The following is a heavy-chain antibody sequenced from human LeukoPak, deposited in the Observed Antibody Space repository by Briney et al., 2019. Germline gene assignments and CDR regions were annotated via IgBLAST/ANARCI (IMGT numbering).Heavy chain of an antibody. J-gene: IGHJ3*02. D-gene: IGHD3-10*01. CDR3: ARRLPPYYGSGNDAFDI. Sequence: GASVKVSCKASGYTFTGYYMHWVRQAPGQGLEWMGWINPNSGGTNYAQKFQGRVTMTRDTSISTAYMELSRLRSDDTAVYYCARRLPPYYGSGNDAFDIWGQGTMVTVSS. CDR1: GYTFTGYY. V-gene: IGHV1-2*02. CDR2: INPNSGGT.